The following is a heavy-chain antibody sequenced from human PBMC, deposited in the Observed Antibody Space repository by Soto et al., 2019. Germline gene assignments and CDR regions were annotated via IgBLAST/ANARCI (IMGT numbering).Heavy chain of an antibody. V-gene: IGHV3-30-3*01. Sequence: QVQLVESGGGVVQPGRTLRLSCAAAGFTFSSYAMHWVRQAPGKGLEWVAVISYDGSNKYYADSVKGRFTISRDNSKNTLYLQMNSLRAEDTAVYYCARVVLMATITTGAFDYWGQGTLVTVSS. CDR1: GFTFSSYA. CDR3: ARVVLMATITTGAFDY. D-gene: IGHD5-12*01. J-gene: IGHJ4*02. CDR2: ISYDGSNK.